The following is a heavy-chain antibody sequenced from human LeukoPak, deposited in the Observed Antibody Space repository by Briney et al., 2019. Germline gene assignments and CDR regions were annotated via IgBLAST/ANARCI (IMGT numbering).Heavy chain of an antibody. CDR3: ARVWRGYYYMDV. J-gene: IGHJ6*03. Sequence: SETLSLTCTVSGGSSSRSSYYWGWIRQPPGKGLEWIGSIYYSGSTYYNPSLKSRVTISVDTSKNQFSLKLSSVTAADTAVYYCARVWRGYYYMDVWGKGTTVTVSS. D-gene: IGHD3-3*01. V-gene: IGHV4-39*07. CDR2: IYYSGST. CDR1: GGSSSRSSYY.